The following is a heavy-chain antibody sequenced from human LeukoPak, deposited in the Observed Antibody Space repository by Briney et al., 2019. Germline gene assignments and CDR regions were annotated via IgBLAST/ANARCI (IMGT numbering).Heavy chain of an antibody. J-gene: IGHJ4*02. CDR1: GGSISSYY. CDR3: ARGYSIFDY. D-gene: IGHD6-13*01. Sequence: ETLSLTCTVSGGSISSYYWSWIRQPPGKGLEWVANIKQDGSEKYYVDSVKGRFTISRDNTKNSLYLQMDSLRAEDRAVYYCARGYSIFDYWGQGTLVTVSS. V-gene: IGHV3-7*01. CDR2: IKQDGSEK.